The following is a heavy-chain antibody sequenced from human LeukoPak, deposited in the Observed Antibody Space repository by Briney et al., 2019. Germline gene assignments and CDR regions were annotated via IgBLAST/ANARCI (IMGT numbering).Heavy chain of an antibody. CDR1: GYIFTSYD. D-gene: IGHD5-18*01. Sequence: ASVKVSCKASGYIFTSYDINWVRQATGQGLEWMGWMNPNSGDTGYAQTFLGRVTLTRDTSISTAYMELSSLRSEDTAVYYCARFAGYSYGEGYFDYWGQGTLVTVSS. CDR2: MNPNSGDT. CDR3: ARFAGYSYGEGYFDY. V-gene: IGHV1-8*01. J-gene: IGHJ4*02.